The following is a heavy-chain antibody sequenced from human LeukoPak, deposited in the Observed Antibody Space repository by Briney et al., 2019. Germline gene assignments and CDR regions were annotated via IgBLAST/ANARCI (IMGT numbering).Heavy chain of an antibody. Sequence: GGSLRLSCAASGFSFTSYGMSWVRQAPGKGLEWVSAISGSGLSIYYADSVKGRFTISRDNSKNTLYLQMNSLRAEDTAVYYCAKDGTYCGGDCYPDWFDPWGQGTLVTVSS. CDR3: AKDGTYCGGDCYPDWFDP. CDR1: GFSFTSYG. D-gene: IGHD2-21*02. J-gene: IGHJ5*02. CDR2: ISGSGLSI. V-gene: IGHV3-23*01.